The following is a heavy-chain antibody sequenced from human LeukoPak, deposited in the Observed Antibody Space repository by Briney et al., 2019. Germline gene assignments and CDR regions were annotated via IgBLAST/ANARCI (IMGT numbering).Heavy chain of an antibody. D-gene: IGHD4-23*01. J-gene: IGHJ5*02. CDR3: ARDRAIDYGGNSVNWFDP. Sequence: SQTLSLTCTVSGGSISSGGYYWSWIRQHPGKGLEWIGYIYYSGSTYYNPSLKSRVTISVDTSKNQFSLRLSSVTAADTAVYYCARDRAIDYGGNSVNWFDPWGQGTLVTVSS. CDR1: GGSISSGGYY. CDR2: IYYSGST. V-gene: IGHV4-31*03.